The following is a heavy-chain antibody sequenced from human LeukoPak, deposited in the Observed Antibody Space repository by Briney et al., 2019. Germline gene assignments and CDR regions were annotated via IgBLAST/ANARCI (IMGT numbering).Heavy chain of an antibody. D-gene: IGHD6-19*01. CDR3: ARHDSSAWYGGVDH. V-gene: IGHV4-59*08. Sequence: SETLSLTCAVSGGSISSYYWSWIRQPPGKGLEWIGDIYYSGSTNYNPSLKSRVTISVDTSKNKFSLKMSSVTAADTAVYYCARHDSSAWYGGVDHWGQGTLVTVSS. CDR1: GGSISSYY. J-gene: IGHJ4*02. CDR2: IYYSGST.